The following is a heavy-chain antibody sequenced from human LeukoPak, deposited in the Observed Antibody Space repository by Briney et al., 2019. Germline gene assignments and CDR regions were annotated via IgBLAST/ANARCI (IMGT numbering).Heavy chain of an antibody. V-gene: IGHV1-2*02. CDR2: INPNSGGT. CDR3: ARAGSSPLNY. Sequence: GASVKVSCKASGGTFSSYAISWVRQAPGQGLEWMGWINPNSGGTNYAQKFQGRVTMTRDTSISTAYMELSRLRSDDTAVYYCARAGSSPLNYWGQGTLVTVSS. J-gene: IGHJ4*02. CDR1: GGTFSSYA. D-gene: IGHD6-6*01.